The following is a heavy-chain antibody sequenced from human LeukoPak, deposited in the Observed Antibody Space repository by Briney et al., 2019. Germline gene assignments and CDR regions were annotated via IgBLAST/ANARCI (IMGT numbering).Heavy chain of an antibody. D-gene: IGHD2-2*01. CDR2: ISAYNGNT. V-gene: IGHV1-18*04. CDR3: ARDDIVVVPAAMGFDY. CDR1: GYTFTSYG. J-gene: IGHJ4*02. Sequence: ASVKVSCKASGYTFTSYGISWVRQAPGQGLEWMGWISAYNGNTNYAQKLQGRVTMTTDTSTSTAYMELRSLRSGDTAVYYCARDDIVVVPAAMGFDYWGQGTLVTVSS.